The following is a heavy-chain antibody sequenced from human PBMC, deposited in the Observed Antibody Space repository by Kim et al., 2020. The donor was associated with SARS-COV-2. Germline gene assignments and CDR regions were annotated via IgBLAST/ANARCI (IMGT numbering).Heavy chain of an antibody. CDR3: AKGGVAAAGHGSGWTY. D-gene: IGHD6-13*01. CDR2: ISYDGSNK. CDR1: GFTFSSYA. Sequence: GGSLRLSCAASGFTFSSYAMHWVRQAPGKGLEWVAVISYDGSNKYYADSVKGRFTISRDNSKNTLYLQMNSLRAEDTAVYYCAKGGVAAAGHGSGWTYWG. J-gene: IGHJ4*01. V-gene: IGHV3-30*04.